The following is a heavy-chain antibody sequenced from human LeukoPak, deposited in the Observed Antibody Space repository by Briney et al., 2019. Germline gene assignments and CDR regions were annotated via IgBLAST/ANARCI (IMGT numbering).Heavy chain of an antibody. CDR3: ARDRSTVAGIDY. D-gene: IGHD6-19*01. Sequence: GGSLRLSCAASGFTFSTYWMAWFRQAPGKGLEWVATIKPDGGDKYYVDSVKGRFTISRDNARNSLFLQMNSLRAEDTAVYYCARDRSTVAGIDYWGQGTLVTVSS. CDR1: GFTFSTYW. J-gene: IGHJ4*02. V-gene: IGHV3-7*01. CDR2: IKPDGGDK.